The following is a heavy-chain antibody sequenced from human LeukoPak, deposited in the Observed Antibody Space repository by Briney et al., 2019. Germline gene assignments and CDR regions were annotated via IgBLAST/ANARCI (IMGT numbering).Heavy chain of an antibody. Sequence: GGSLRLSCAASGFTFSSYSRNWVRQAPGKGLEWVASISSSSSYIYYADSVKGRFTISRDNAKNSLYLQMNSLRAEDTAVYYCARSGDSLFLYYFDYWGQGTLVTVSS. CDR1: GFTFSSYS. V-gene: IGHV3-21*01. J-gene: IGHJ4*02. D-gene: IGHD2-15*01. CDR3: ARSGDSLFLYYFDY. CDR2: ISSSSSYI.